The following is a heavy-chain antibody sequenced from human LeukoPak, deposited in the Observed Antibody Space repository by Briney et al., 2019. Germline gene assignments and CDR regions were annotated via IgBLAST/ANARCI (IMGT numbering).Heavy chain of an antibody. CDR3: ARAGAWEALNC. CDR1: GFTFSTYN. CDR2: ISSSSTI. J-gene: IGHJ4*02. Sequence: GGSLRLSCAASGFTFSTYNMKWVRQAPGKGLEWVSYISSSSTIYYADYVQGRFTVSRDNAKNSLYLQMNSLRDEDTAVYYCARAGAWEALNCWGQGTLVTVSS. V-gene: IGHV3-48*02. D-gene: IGHD1-26*01.